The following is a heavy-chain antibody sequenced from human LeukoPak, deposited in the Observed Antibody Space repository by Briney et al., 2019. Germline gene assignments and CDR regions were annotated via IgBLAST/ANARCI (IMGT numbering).Heavy chain of an antibody. Sequence: SETLSLTCTVSGGSISSYYWSWIRQPPGKGLEWIGYIYYSGSTNYNPSLKSRVTISVDTSKNQFSLKLSSVTAADTAVYHCARDHYYYYGMDVWGQGTTVTVSS. CDR3: ARDHYYYYGMDV. J-gene: IGHJ6*02. CDR2: IYYSGST. CDR1: GGSISSYY. V-gene: IGHV4-59*01.